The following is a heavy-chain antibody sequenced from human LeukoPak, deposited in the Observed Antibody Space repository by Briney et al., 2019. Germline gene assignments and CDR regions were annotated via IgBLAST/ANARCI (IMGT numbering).Heavy chain of an antibody. V-gene: IGHV3-43*02. CDR3: AKDRFAVMVNPSFVDD. CDR2: ISVVGVTP. J-gene: IGHJ4*02. Sequence: GGTLRLSCAASRFTFCDYAIHWVRQAPGKGLEWVSLISVVGVTPYSADSVTARFTLSRDTTTTSLYLHMTSLRPENTALYYCAKDRFAVMVNPSFVDDWGQGTLVTVSS. CDR1: RFTFCDYA. D-gene: IGHD3-22*01.